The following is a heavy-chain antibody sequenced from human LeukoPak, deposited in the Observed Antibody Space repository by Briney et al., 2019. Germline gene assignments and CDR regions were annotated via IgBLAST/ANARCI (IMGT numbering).Heavy chain of an antibody. Sequence: PGGSLRLSCAASGFTFSSYAMSWVRQAPGKGLEWVSGISGSGGDTYYADTVKGRFTIARDNSKNTVYLQMTSLRAEDTAVYYCAKLAARIQYYAYYYLDVWGKGTTVTVSS. CDR1: GFTFSSYA. J-gene: IGHJ6*03. CDR2: ISGSGGDT. V-gene: IGHV3-23*01. CDR3: AKLAARIQYYAYYYLDV. D-gene: IGHD3-3*01.